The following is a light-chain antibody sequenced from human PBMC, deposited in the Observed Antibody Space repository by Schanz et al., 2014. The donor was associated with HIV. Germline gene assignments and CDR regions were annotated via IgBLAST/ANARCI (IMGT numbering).Light chain of an antibody. CDR3: SSHAGRNSFVV. J-gene: IGLJ2*01. CDR1: SSDVGKYNY. V-gene: IGLV2-14*03. Sequence: QSALTQPASVSGSPGQSITISCTGTSSDVGKYNYVSWYQQYPGKAPKLLIYDVTTRPSGVSDRFSGSKSGNTASLTISGLQAEDEADYYCSSHAGRNSFVVFGGGTKLTVL. CDR2: DVT.